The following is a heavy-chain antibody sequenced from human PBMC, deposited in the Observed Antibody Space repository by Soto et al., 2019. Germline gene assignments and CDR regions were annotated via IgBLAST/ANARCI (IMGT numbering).Heavy chain of an antibody. J-gene: IGHJ3*01. D-gene: IGHD2-8*01. CDR1: GFRFSDYA. V-gene: IGHV3-49*04. Sequence: GGSLRLSCTGFGFRFSDYAVTWVRQTPGKGLEWVGFIASKTYGATREYAASVKGRFIISRDDPKSIAYLQMNGLKIEDTAVYFCTRLPPEWFRTTPFDFWGQGTRVTVSS. CDR3: TRLPPEWFRTTPFDF. CDR2: IASKTYGATR.